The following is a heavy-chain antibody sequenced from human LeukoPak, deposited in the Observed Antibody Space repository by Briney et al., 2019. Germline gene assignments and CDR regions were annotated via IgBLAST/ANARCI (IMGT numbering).Heavy chain of an antibody. D-gene: IGHD3-16*01. V-gene: IGHV1-18*04. CDR2: ISAYNGNT. CDR3: ARDPSPAGSVVRLGETLFDY. CDR1: GYTFTGYY. Sequence: ASVKVSCKASGYTFTGYYMHWVRQAPGQGLEWMGWISAYNGNTNYAQKLQGRVTMTTDTSTSTAYMELRSLRSDDTAVYYCARDPSPAGSVVRLGETLFDYWGQGTLVTVSS. J-gene: IGHJ4*02.